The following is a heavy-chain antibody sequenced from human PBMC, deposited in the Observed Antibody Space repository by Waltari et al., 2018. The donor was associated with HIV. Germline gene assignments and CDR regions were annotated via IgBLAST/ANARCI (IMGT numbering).Heavy chain of an antibody. CDR2: ISCSGGST. CDR1: GFTFSTYA. D-gene: IGHD3-3*01. Sequence: EVQLLESGGGLVQPGGSLRLSCAASGFTFSTYAMSWVRQAPGKGLEWVSAISCSGGSTYYADSVKGRFTISRDNSKNTLYLQMNSLRAEDTAVYYCAKMGGLITIFGGRDYWGQGTLVTVSS. J-gene: IGHJ4*02. V-gene: IGHV3-23*01. CDR3: AKMGGLITIFGGRDY.